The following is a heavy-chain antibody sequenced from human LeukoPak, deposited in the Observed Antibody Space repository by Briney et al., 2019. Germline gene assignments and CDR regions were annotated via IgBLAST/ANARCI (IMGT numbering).Heavy chain of an antibody. CDR1: GYTFTGYY. CDR3: ARDAGIAAAGSSEGWFDP. CDR2: INPNSGGT. J-gene: IGHJ5*02. Sequence: ASVKVSCKASGYTFTGYYMHWVRQAPGQGLEWIGWINPNSGGTNYAQKFQGRVTMTRDTSISTAYMELSRLRSDDTAVYYCARDAGIAAAGSSEGWFDPWGQGTLVTVSS. V-gene: IGHV1-2*02. D-gene: IGHD6-13*01.